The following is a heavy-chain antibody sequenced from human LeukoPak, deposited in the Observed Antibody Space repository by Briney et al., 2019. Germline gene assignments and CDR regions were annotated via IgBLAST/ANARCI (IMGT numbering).Heavy chain of an antibody. CDR3: ARVYYSNSYDYWYFDL. Sequence: SETLSLTCTVSGYSISRGYYWSWIRQPPGKGLEWIAYIYYSGSTNYNPSLKSRVTISVDTSKNQFSLKLSSVTAADTAVYYCARVYYSNSYDYWYFDLWGRGTLVTVSS. CDR2: IYYSGST. J-gene: IGHJ2*01. D-gene: IGHD6-13*01. CDR1: GYSISRGYY. V-gene: IGHV4-61*01.